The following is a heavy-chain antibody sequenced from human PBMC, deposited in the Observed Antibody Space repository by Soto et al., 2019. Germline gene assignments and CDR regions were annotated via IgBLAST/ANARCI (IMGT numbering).Heavy chain of an antibody. CDR3: ARDWVLYGDTMVDYDYYMDV. CDR2: ISSNGGST. J-gene: IGHJ6*03. Sequence: EVQLVESGGGLVQPGGSLRLSCAASGFTFSSYAMHWVRQAPGKGLEYVSAISSNGGSTYYANSVKGRFTISRDNSKNTLYIQMGSLRAEDIAVYYCARDWVLYGDTMVDYDYYMDVWGKGTTVTVAS. V-gene: IGHV3-64*01. D-gene: IGHD3-10*01. CDR1: GFTFSSYA.